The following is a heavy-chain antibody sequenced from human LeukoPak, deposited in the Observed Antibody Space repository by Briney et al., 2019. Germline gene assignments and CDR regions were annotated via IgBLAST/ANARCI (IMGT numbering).Heavy chain of an antibody. CDR3: ARDLEHYYDSSGPPGHH. CDR2: IIPFFGTA. J-gene: IGHJ5*02. V-gene: IGHV1-69*05. D-gene: IGHD3-22*01. Sequence: GSSVKVSCKASGGTFSSYAISWVRQAPGQGLEWMGGIIPFFGTANYAQKFQGRVTITTDESTSTAYMELSSLRSEDTAVYYCARDLEHYYDSSGPPGHHWGQGALVTVSS. CDR1: GGTFSSYA.